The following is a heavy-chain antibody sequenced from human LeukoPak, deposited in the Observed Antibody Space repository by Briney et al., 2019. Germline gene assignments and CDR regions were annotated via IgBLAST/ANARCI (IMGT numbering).Heavy chain of an antibody. Sequence: ASVKVSCKAPDYTFTNYAISWARQAPGQGLEWMRWISAYNDNTNYAQKFQGRVTMTTDTSTSTAYMELRSLRSDDTAVYYCARDVGEGYCSGGSCSDYWGQGTLVTVSS. CDR3: ARDVGEGYCSGGSCSDY. J-gene: IGHJ4*01. V-gene: IGHV1-18*01. CDR1: DYTFTNYA. D-gene: IGHD2-15*01. CDR2: ISAYNDNT.